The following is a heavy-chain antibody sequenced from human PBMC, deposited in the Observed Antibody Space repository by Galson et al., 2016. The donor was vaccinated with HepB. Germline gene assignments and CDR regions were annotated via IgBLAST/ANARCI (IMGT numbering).Heavy chain of an antibody. CDR3: ARKQQQVQDRYWCFDP. CDR2: IHRGGNT. V-gene: IGHV3-53*01. D-gene: IGHD6-13*01. Sequence: SLRLSCAASGFTVSSHWMTWVRQAPGKGLEWVSVIHRGGNTNYADSVKGRFTISRDNSKNTLYLQMNSRRAEDTAIYYCARKQQQVQDRYWCFDPWGRGTLVTVSS. J-gene: IGHJ2*01. CDR1: GFTVSSHW.